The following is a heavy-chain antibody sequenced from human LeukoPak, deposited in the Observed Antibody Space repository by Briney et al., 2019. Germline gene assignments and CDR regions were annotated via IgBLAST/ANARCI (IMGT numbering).Heavy chain of an antibody. CDR3: AREGPSGTNLNWLDP. J-gene: IGHJ5*02. CDR2: IYYSGSI. Sequence: SEALSLTCSVSGGSISSYYWSSIRLPPGKGLERIGHIYYSGSINYNPSLKSRVTLSVDTSQNQFSLKLSSVTAADTALYYCAREGPSGTNLNWLDPWGQGTLVTVSS. CDR1: GGSISSYY. D-gene: IGHD1-1*01. V-gene: IGHV4-59*01.